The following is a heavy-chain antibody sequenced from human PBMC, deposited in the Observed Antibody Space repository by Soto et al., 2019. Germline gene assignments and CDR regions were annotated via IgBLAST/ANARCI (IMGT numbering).Heavy chain of an antibody. J-gene: IGHJ4*02. CDR1: GFTFSSYW. CDR3: AVAVAGPTAIGY. V-gene: IGHV3-74*01. D-gene: IGHD6-19*01. CDR2: INSDGSST. Sequence: EVQLVESGGGLVQPGGSLRLSCAASGFTFSSYWMHWVRQAPGKGLVWVSRINSDGSSTSYADSVKGRLTISRDNAKNTAYLPMNSLRAADTAVYYCAVAVAGPTAIGYWGQGTLVTVSS.